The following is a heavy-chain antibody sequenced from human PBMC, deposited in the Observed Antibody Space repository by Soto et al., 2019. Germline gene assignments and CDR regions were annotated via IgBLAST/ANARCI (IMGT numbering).Heavy chain of an antibody. CDR3: ARVPGVVVSADDAFDI. CDR1: GGSVSSNNW. Sequence: QVQLQESGPGLVKPSGTLSLTCAVSGGSVSSNNWWSWVRQSPGKGLEWMGEIYHSGSAHYNPSLKSRSTLSLDKSKHLFSLRLTSVTAADTAVYYCARVPGVVVSADDAFDIWGPGTRVIVSS. V-gene: IGHV4-4*02. J-gene: IGHJ3*02. CDR2: IYHSGSA. D-gene: IGHD2-21*02.